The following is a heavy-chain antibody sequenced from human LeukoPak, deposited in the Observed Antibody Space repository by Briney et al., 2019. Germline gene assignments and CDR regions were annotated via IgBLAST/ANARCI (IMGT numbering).Heavy chain of an antibody. Sequence: GASVKVSCKASGYTFTNFAMNWVRQAPGQGLEWMGWINTNTGNPTYAQGFTGRFVFSLDTSVSTAYLQISSLKAEDTAVYYCASWGAFHFVPHAFDIWGQGTMVTVSS. V-gene: IGHV7-4-1*02. CDR2: INTNTGNP. D-gene: IGHD1-26*01. CDR3: ASWGAFHFVPHAFDI. CDR1: GYTFTNFA. J-gene: IGHJ3*02.